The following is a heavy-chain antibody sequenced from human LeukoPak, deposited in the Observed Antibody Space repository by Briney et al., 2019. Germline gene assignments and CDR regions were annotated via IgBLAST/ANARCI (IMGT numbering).Heavy chain of an antibody. J-gene: IGHJ4*02. CDR1: GFTFSSYA. CDR2: ISGSGGST. Sequence: GGSLRRSCAASGFTFSSYAMSWVRQSPGKGLEWVSAISGSGGSTYYADSVKGRFTISRDNSKNTLYLQMNSLRAEDTAVYYCAKVLSGSYLDYWGQGTLVTVSS. V-gene: IGHV3-23*01. D-gene: IGHD1-26*01. CDR3: AKVLSGSYLDY.